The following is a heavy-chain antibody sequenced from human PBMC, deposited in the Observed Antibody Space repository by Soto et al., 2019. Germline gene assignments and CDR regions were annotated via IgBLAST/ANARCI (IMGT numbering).Heavy chain of an antibody. Sequence: ASVKVSCKASGYTFTSYGISWVRQAPGQGLEWMGWISAYNGNTNYAQKLQGRVTMTTDTSTSTAYMELRSLRPDDTAVYYCARVLVVRGYCSSTSCYGGWFDPWGQGTLVTVSS. J-gene: IGHJ5*02. D-gene: IGHD2-2*01. V-gene: IGHV1-18*01. CDR3: ARVLVVRGYCSSTSCYGGWFDP. CDR1: GYTFTSYG. CDR2: ISAYNGNT.